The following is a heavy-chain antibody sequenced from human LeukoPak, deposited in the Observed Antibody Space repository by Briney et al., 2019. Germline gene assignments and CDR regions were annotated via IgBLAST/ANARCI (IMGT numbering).Heavy chain of an antibody. CDR1: GGSISSGSHY. CDR2: IYITGST. CDR3: AREGIIVVVPAAGRGWFNP. J-gene: IGHJ5*02. Sequence: SETLSLTCTVSGGSISSGSHYWSWIRQPAGKGLEWIGRIYITGSTNYNSSLKSRVTISVDTSKNQFSLKLSSVTAADTAVYYCAREGIIVVVPAAGRGWFNPWGQGTLVTVSS. V-gene: IGHV4-61*02. D-gene: IGHD2-2*01.